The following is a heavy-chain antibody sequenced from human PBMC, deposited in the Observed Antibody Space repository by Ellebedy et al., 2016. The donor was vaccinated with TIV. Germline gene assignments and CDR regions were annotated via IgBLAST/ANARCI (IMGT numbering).Heavy chain of an antibody. CDR1: GFTPSGYY. CDR3: ARESVRYFDWDF. D-gene: IGHD3-9*01. V-gene: IGHV3-74*01. J-gene: IGHJ4*02. CDR2: INTGGSST. Sequence: GGSLRLSCAASGFTPSGYYMHWVRQVPGKGLEWLSRINTGGSSTSYAGSVEGRFTISRDNAKKTVYLEMSSLRAEDTAVYYCARESVRYFDWDFWGQGTPVTVSS.